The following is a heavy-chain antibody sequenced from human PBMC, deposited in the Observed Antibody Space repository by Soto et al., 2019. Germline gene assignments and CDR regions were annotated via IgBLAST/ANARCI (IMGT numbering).Heavy chain of an antibody. J-gene: IGHJ6*02. CDR3: AIASLGYCSSTSCYGPDYDYYYGMDV. Sequence: SETLSLTCTVSGDSISSYYCSWIRQPPGKGLEWIGYIYYSGSTNYNPSPKSRVTISVDTSKNQFSLKLSSVTAADTAVYYCAIASLGYCSSTSCYGPDYDYYYGMDVWGQGTTVTVSS. CDR2: IYYSGST. V-gene: IGHV4-59*01. CDR1: GDSISSYY. D-gene: IGHD2-2*01.